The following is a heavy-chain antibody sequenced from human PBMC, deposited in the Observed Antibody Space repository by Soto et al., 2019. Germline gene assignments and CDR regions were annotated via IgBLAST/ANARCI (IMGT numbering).Heavy chain of an antibody. CDR1: GGTFSSYA. CDR3: ARTTPAGYCSGGSCYDTHDY. V-gene: IGHV1-69*01. CDR2: IIPIFGTA. D-gene: IGHD2-15*01. Sequence: QVQLVQSGAEVKKPGSSVKVSCKASGGTFSSYAISWVRQAPGQGLEWMGGIIPIFGTANYAQKFQGRVTITADESTSTAYMELSSLRSEDTAVYYCARTTPAGYCSGGSCYDTHDYWGQGTLVTVSS. J-gene: IGHJ4*02.